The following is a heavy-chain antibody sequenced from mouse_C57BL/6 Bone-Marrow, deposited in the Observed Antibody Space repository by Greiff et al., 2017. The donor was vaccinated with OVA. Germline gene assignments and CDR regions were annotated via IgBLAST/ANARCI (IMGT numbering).Heavy chain of an antibody. J-gene: IGHJ4*01. CDR3: VRGDSNYDAMDY. CDR2: IDPETGGT. Sequence: QVQLKQSGAELVRPGASVTLSCKASGYTFTDYEMHWVKQTPVHGLEWIGAIDPETGGTAYNQKFKGKAILTADKSSSTAYMELRSLTSEDTAVYYCVRGDSNYDAMDYWGEGTADTVSA. D-gene: IGHD2-5*01. CDR1: GYTFTDYE. V-gene: IGHV1-15*01.